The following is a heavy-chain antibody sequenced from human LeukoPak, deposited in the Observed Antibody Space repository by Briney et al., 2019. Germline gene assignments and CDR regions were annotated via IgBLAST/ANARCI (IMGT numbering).Heavy chain of an antibody. J-gene: IGHJ4*02. D-gene: IGHD3-3*01. CDR3: ARGREDFWSGYYTNFDY. CDR1: GGSLSSYY. V-gene: IGHV4-59*01. CDR2: IYYSGST. Sequence: PSETLSLTCTVSGGSLSSYYWSWIRQPPGKGLEWIGYIYYSGSTNYSPSLKSRVTISVDTSKNQFSLKLSSVTAADTAVYYCARGREDFWSGYYTNFDYWGQGTLVTVSS.